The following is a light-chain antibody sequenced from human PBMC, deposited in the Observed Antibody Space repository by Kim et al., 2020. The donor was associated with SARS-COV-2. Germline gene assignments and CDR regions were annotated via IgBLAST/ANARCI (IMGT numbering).Light chain of an antibody. Sequence: SSELTQDPAVSVALGQTVRITCQGDSLRSYYATWYQQKPGQAPILVIYGKTNRPSGIPDRFSGSSSGNTASLTITGTQAGDEAYYYCNSRARNANVLFGG. V-gene: IGLV3-19*01. J-gene: IGLJ2*01. CDR2: GKT. CDR3: NSRARNANVL. CDR1: SLRSYY.